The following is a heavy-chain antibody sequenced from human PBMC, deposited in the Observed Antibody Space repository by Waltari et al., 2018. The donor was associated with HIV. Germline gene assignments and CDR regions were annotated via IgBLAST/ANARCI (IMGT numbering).Heavy chain of an antibody. J-gene: IGHJ4*02. CDR1: GYTFTGYY. CDR2: INPNSGDT. D-gene: IGHD3-10*01. CDR3: TRVGFGSGTYYFPGGY. V-gene: IGHV1-2*02. Sequence: QVQLVQSGAEVKSPGDSVTVSCKASGYTFTGYYIHWVRQAPGQGLEWMGWINPNSGDTNYAQKFQGRVIMTRDTSINTVYMELSRLTSDDTAVYYCTRVGFGSGTYYFPGGYWGQGTLVTVSS.